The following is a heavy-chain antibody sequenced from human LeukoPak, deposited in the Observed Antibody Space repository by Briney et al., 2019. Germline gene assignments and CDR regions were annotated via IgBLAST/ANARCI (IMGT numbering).Heavy chain of an antibody. CDR2: ISSSGST. CDR3: ARRPRITMVRGIDY. V-gene: IGHV4-61*02. Sequence: SETLSLTCTVSGDSISSGDYYWSWIRQPAGKGLEWIGRISSSGSTNYNPSLKSRVTISVDTSKNQFSLKLSSVTAADTAVYFCARRPRITMVRGIDYWGQGTLVTVSS. J-gene: IGHJ4*02. CDR1: GDSISSGDYY. D-gene: IGHD3-10*01.